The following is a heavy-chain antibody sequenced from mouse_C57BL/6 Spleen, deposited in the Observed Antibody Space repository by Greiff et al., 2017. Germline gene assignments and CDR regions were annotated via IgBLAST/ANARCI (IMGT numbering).Heavy chain of an antibody. V-gene: IGHV1-39*01. D-gene: IGHD1-1*01. CDR1: GYSFTDYN. J-gene: IGHJ4*01. CDR2: INPTYGTT. CDR3: AKNYYGSSRYAMDY. Sequence: VQLQPSGPELVKPGASVKISCKASGYSFTDYNMNWVKQSNGKSLEWIGVINPTYGTTSYNQKFKGKATLTLDQSSSTAYMQLNSLTSEDSAVYYCAKNYYGSSRYAMDYWGQGTSVTVSS.